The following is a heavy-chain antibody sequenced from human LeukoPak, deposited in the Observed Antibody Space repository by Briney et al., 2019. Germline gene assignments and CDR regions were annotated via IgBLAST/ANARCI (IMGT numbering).Heavy chain of an antibody. J-gene: IGHJ4*02. CDR3: AKDPYYYDSSGYFDY. Sequence: GRSLRLSCAASGFTFSSYAMHWVRQAPGKGLEWVAVISYDGSNKYYADSVKSRFTISRDNSKNTLYLQMNSLRAEDTAVYYCAKDPYYYDSSGYFDYWGQGTLVTVSS. CDR2: ISYDGSNK. CDR1: GFTFSSYA. V-gene: IGHV3-30*18. D-gene: IGHD3-22*01.